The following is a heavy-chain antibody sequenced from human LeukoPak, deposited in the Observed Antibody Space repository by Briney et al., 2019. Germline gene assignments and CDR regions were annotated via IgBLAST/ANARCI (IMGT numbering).Heavy chain of an antibody. V-gene: IGHV3-23*01. J-gene: IGHJ5*02. CDR1: GFTFSSSA. CDR3: AKSMTTHNWFDP. Sequence: GGSLRLSCAASGFTFSSSAMSWVRQAPGKGLEWVSAISNNGGYTYYADSVQGRFTISRDNSKNTLYLQMNSLRAEDTAVYYCAKSMTTHNWFDPRGQGTLVTVSS. D-gene: IGHD4-11*01. CDR2: ISNNGGYT.